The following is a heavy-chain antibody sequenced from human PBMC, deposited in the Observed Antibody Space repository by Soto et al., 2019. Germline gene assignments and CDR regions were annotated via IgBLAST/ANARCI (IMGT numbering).Heavy chain of an antibody. CDR1: GYSFNSYW. Sequence: GESLKISCKGSGYSFNSYWIGWVRQMPGRGLECMGIIYPGDSDTRYSPSFQGQVTISADKSISTAYLQWSSLKASDTAMYYCARRSGYSGTNYYYYGMDVWGQGTTVTVSS. D-gene: IGHD5-12*01. V-gene: IGHV5-51*01. CDR3: ARRSGYSGTNYYYYGMDV. J-gene: IGHJ6*02. CDR2: IYPGDSDT.